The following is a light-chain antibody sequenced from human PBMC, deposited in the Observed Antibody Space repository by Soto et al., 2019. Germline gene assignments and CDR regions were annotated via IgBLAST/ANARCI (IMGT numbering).Light chain of an antibody. J-gene: IGKJ4*01. CDR2: DAS. CDR3: QQYNSYSLT. V-gene: IGKV1-5*01. CDR1: QSISSW. Sequence: DIQMTQSPSTLSASAGDTVTITCRASQSISSWLAWYQQKPGQAPKLLIYDASSLVSGVPSRFSGSGSGTEFTLTISSLQPDDFATYYCQQYNSYSLTFGGGTKVEIK.